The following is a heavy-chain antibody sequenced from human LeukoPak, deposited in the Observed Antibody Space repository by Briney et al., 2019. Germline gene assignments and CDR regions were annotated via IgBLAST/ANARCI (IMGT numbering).Heavy chain of an antibody. Sequence: GGSLRLACADSGFTVSSNYMSWVGQAPGKGLEWVSVIYSGGSTYYADSVKGRFTISRDNSKNTLYLQMNSLRAEDTAVYYCARGSDTAMVTSYWGQGTLVTVSS. V-gene: IGHV3-53*01. CDR3: ARGSDTAMVTSY. CDR2: IYSGGST. CDR1: GFTVSSNY. D-gene: IGHD5-18*01. J-gene: IGHJ4*02.